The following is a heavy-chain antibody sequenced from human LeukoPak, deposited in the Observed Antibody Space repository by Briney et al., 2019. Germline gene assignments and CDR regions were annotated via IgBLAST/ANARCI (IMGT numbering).Heavy chain of an antibody. CDR2: IYYSGST. V-gene: IGHV4-39*01. CDR1: GGSISSSSYY. CDR3: ARGSTYYLDY. D-gene: IGHD1-26*01. Sequence: PSETLSLTCTVSGGSISSSSYYWGWIRQPPGKGLEWIGSIYYSGSTYYNPSLKSRVTISVDTSKNQFFLKLSSVTAADTAVYYCARGSTYYLDYWGQGTLVTVSS. J-gene: IGHJ4*02.